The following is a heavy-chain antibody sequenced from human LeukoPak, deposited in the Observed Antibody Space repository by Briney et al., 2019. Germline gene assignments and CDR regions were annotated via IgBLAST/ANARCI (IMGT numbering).Heavy chain of an antibody. CDR3: ARSYYYDSSGYDA. CDR1: GGSFSGYY. J-gene: IGHJ5*02. Sequence: SETLSLTCAVYGGSFSGYYWSWIRQPPGKGLEWIGEINHSGSTNYNPSLKSRVTISVDTSKNQFSLKLSSVTAADTAVYYCARSYYYDSSGYDAWGQGTLVTVSS. V-gene: IGHV4-34*01. D-gene: IGHD3-22*01. CDR2: INHSGST.